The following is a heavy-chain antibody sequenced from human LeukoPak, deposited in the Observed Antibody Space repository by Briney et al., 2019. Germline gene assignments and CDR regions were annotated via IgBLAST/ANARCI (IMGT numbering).Heavy chain of an antibody. D-gene: IGHD3-16*01. J-gene: IGHJ5*02. CDR2: ISPGDSGI. V-gene: IGHV5-51*01. CDR1: GYSFTNFL. CDR3: AAGGASAP. Sequence: TGESLQISCKGSGYSFTNFLIGWVRQMPVKGLEWMRVISPGDSGIRYSPSFQGQVTISVDKSISTAYLQWSSLKASDSAMYYCAAGGASAPWGQGTLVTVSS.